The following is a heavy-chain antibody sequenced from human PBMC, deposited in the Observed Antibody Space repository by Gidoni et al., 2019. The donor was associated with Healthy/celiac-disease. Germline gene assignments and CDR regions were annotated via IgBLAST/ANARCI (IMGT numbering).Heavy chain of an antibody. D-gene: IGHD3-3*01. V-gene: IGHV3-30*18. CDR3: AKNLRLRFLEWLLGY. CDR1: GCTCSRYG. CDR2: ISYDGSNK. Sequence: VQLVESGGGVVQPGRSLRLTCAASGCTCSRYGMHWVRQAPGKGLEWVAVISYDGSNKYYADSVKCRFTISRDNSKNTLYLQMNSLRAEDTAVYYCAKNLRLRFLEWLLGYWGQGTLVTVSS. J-gene: IGHJ4*02.